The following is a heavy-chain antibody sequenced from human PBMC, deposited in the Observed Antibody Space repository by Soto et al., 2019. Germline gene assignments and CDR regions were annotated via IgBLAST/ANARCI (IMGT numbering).Heavy chain of an antibody. D-gene: IGHD2-8*02. CDR1: DGSFSGYY. CDR3: ARDKITGLFDS. CDR2: INNSGST. V-gene: IGHV4-34*01. J-gene: IGHJ4*02. Sequence: QVQLQQWGAGLLKPSETLSLTCAVYDGSFSGYYWTWIRQPPGTGLEWIGEINNSGSTNYNPSLKSRVTISVDTYTNQFSLKLTSVTAADTAVYYCARDKITGLFDSWGQGTLVTVSS.